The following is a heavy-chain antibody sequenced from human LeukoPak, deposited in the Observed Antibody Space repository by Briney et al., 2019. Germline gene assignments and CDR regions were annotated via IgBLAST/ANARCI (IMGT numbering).Heavy chain of an antibody. J-gene: IGHJ6*02. CDR3: ARGTPSSWYEDIYYYYGMDV. V-gene: IGHV4-59*01. Sequence: SETLSLTCTVSGGSITNYYWTWIRQPPGKELEWIGFIYYSGSTNYSPSLKSRVTISVDTSKNQFSLKLSSVTAADTAVYYCARGTPSSWYEDIYYYYGMDVWGQGTTVTVSS. D-gene: IGHD6-13*01. CDR2: IYYSGST. CDR1: GGSITNYY.